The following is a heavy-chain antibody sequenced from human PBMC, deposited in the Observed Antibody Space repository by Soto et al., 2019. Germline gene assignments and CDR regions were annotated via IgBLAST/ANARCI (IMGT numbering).Heavy chain of an antibody. Sequence: EVQLVESGGGLVQPGGSLRLSCAASGFTVSNNYMRWVRQAPGKGVEWVSLIYSGGATYYADSVKGRFTIYRDNSKNTLDLKMNSRRAEDTAVYYCARDGTYNWVGGQGILVTVSS. V-gene: IGHV3-66*01. CDR3: ARDGTYNWV. CDR1: GFTVSNNY. CDR2: IYSGGAT. D-gene: IGHD1-1*01. J-gene: IGHJ4*02.